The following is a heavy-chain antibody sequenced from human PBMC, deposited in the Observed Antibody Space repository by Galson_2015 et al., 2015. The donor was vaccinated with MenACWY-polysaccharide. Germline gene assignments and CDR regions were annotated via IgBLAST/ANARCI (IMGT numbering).Heavy chain of an antibody. J-gene: IGHJ4*02. Sequence: SVKVSCKASGYTFSSYDINWVRQATGQRLEWMGWMIPNSGNTGYAQKFQGRVTMTRNTSISTAYMELSSLTSEDTAVYYCARGRRDTAVAAPAAVLLDYWGQGILVTVSS. CDR3: ARGRRDTAVAAPAAVLLDY. D-gene: IGHD6-19*01. CDR2: MIPNSGNT. V-gene: IGHV1-8*01. CDR1: GYTFSSYD.